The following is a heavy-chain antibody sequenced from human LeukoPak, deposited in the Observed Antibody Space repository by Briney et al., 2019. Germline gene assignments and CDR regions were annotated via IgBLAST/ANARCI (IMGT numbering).Heavy chain of an antibody. CDR3: ARDGYDSSGYYFDY. V-gene: IGHV3-48*03. CDR2: ISSSGSTI. CDR1: GFTFSSYE. D-gene: IGHD3-22*01. Sequence: GGSLRLSCAASGFTFSSYEMNWVRQAPGKGLEWVSYISSSGSTIYYADSVKGRFTISRDNAKNSLYLQMNSLRAEDTAVYYCARDGYDSSGYYFDYWGQGTLVTVSS. J-gene: IGHJ4*02.